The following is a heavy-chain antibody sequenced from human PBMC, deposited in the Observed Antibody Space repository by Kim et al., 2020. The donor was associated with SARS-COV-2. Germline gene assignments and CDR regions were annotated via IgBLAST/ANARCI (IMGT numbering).Heavy chain of an antibody. CDR2: ISYDGSNK. CDR1: GFTFSSYG. D-gene: IGHD6-19*01. J-gene: IGHJ4*02. Sequence: GGSLRLSCAASGFTFSSYGMHWVRQAPGKGLEWVAVISYDGSNKYYADSVKGRFTISRDNSKNTLYLQMNSLRAEDTAVYYCAKDLSGWAFDYWGQGTL. CDR3: AKDLSGWAFDY. V-gene: IGHV3-30*18.